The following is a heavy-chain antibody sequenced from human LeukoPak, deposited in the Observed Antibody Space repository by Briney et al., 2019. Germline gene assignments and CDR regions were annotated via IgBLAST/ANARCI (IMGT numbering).Heavy chain of an antibody. CDR2: IYYSGST. J-gene: IGHJ4*02. Sequence: SETLSLTCTVSGGSISSYYGSWIRQPPGKGLEWIGYIYYSGSTNYNPSLKSRVTISVDTSKNQFSLKLSSVTAADTAVYYCARFEGPYGSGSIDYWGQGTLVTVSS. CDR3: ARFEGPYGSGSIDY. D-gene: IGHD3-10*01. CDR1: GGSISSYY. V-gene: IGHV4-59*01.